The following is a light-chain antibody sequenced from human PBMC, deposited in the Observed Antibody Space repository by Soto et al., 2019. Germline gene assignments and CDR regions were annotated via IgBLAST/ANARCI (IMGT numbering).Light chain of an antibody. J-gene: IGKJ1*01. Sequence: EVVLTQSPGSLSLSPGERATLSCRASQSVISSYLAWYQQKPGQAPRLLIYGASSRATGIPDRLSGSGSGTDFTLTIRRLEPEDFAVYYCQQYGSSGTFGQGTKVDIK. V-gene: IGKV3-20*01. CDR2: GAS. CDR1: QSVISSY. CDR3: QQYGSSGT.